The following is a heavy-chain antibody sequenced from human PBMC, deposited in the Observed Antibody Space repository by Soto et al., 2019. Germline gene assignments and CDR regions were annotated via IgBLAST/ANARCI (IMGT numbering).Heavy chain of an antibody. CDR2: IIPIFGTA. J-gene: IGHJ4*02. D-gene: IGHD2-2*01. CDR1: GGTFSSYA. CDR3: ASDVGYCSSTSCPSDG. V-gene: IGHV1-69*06. Sequence: QVQLVQSGAEVKKPGSSVKVSCKASGGTFSSYAISWVRQVPGQGLEWMGGIIPIFGTANYAQKFQGRVTITADKSTSTAYMELSSLRTEDTAVYYCASDVGYCSSTSCPSDGWGQGTLVTVSS.